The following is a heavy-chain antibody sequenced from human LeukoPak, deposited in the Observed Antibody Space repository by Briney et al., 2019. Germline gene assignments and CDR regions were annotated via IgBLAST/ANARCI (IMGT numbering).Heavy chain of an antibody. Sequence: GGSLRLSCAASGFTFSSYAMSGVREAPGKGLEWVSAINGSGGSTYYADSVKGRFTISRDNSKNTLYLQMNSLRAEDTAVYYCAKDTVRGGWSTTYFDYWGQGTLVTVSS. CDR3: AKDTVRGGWSTTYFDY. CDR1: GFTFSSYA. V-gene: IGHV3-23*01. D-gene: IGHD6-19*01. J-gene: IGHJ4*02. CDR2: INGSGGST.